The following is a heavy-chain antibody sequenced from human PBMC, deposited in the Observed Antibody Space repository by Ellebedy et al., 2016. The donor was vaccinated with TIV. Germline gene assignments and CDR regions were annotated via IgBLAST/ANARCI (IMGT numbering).Heavy chain of an antibody. V-gene: IGHV3-30*03. D-gene: IGHD3-10*01. CDR1: GFTFSSYG. CDR3: ARGVWFGSL. Sequence: GGSLRLSXAASGFTFSSYGMHWVRQAPGKGLEWVAVISYDGSNKYYADSVKGRFTISRDNSKNTLYLQMNSLRAEDTAVYYCARGVWFGSLWGQGTLVTVSS. J-gene: IGHJ4*02. CDR2: ISYDGSNK.